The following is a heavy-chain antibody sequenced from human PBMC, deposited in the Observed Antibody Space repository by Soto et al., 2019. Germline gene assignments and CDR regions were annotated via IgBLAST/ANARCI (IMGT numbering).Heavy chain of an antibody. V-gene: IGHV1-69*01. CDR1: GGIFSTYA. CDR3: ARDRDDYGSGNYYNRIDF. CDR2: IIPIFGTP. D-gene: IGHD3-10*01. J-gene: IGHJ4*02. Sequence: QVQLVQSGAEVKKPGSSVKVSGKASGGIFSTYAISWLRQAPGHGLEWMGGIIPIFGTPNYAQRFQGRVTITADESTSTAYMELSRLRSADTAVYYCARDRDDYGSGNYYNRIDFWGQGTLVTVSS.